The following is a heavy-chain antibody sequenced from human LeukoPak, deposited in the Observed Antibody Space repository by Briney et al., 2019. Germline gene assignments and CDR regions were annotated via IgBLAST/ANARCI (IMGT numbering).Heavy chain of an antibody. CDR2: IYYSGST. D-gene: IGHD3-16*01. CDR1: GGSIRGYY. V-gene: IGHV4-59*08. J-gene: IGHJ6*03. CDR3: AVGATHYYMDV. Sequence: PSETPSLTCTVSGGSIRGYYWSWVRQPPGKGLEWIAYIYYSGSTNYNPSLKSRVTISLDTSKNQFSLKLSSVTAADTAVYYCAVGATHYYMDVWGKGTTVTVSS.